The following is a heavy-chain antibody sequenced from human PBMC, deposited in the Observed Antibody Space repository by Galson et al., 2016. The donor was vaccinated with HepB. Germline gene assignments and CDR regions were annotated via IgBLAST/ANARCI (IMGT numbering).Heavy chain of an antibody. CDR1: GYRFTSYW. D-gene: IGHD3-22*01. V-gene: IGHV5-51*01. CDR3: ARESGYYDSSGYDHHFDS. CDR2: IYPDDSDT. Sequence: QSGAEVKKPGESLKISCKGSGYRFTSYWIGWVSQMPGKGLEWMGIIYPDDSDTTYSPSFQGPVTISADKSHSTAYLQWSSLKPSDTATYYCARESGYYDSSGYDHHFDSWGQGTLVTVSS. J-gene: IGHJ4*02.